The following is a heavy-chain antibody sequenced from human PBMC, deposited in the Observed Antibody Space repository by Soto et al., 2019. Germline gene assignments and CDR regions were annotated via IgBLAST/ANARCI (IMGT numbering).Heavy chain of an antibody. Sequence: GSLRLSCATSGFTFRIYAMNWVRHAPGKGLEWVSSISISGTYLHYADSVEGRFTISRDDAKNSVYLQMNSLRPDDTAVYYCAREGNYHEFWGQGTLVTVSS. CDR3: AREGNYHEF. CDR2: ISISGTYL. CDR1: GFTFRIYA. D-gene: IGHD3-10*01. V-gene: IGHV3-21*01. J-gene: IGHJ4*02.